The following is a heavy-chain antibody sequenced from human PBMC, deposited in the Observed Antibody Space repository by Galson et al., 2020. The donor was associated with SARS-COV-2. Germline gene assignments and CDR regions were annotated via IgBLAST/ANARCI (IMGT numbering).Heavy chain of an antibody. V-gene: IGHV3-33*01. D-gene: IGHD6-19*01. CDR1: GFTFSSYG. Sequence: GGSLRLSCAASGFTFSSYGMHWVRQAPGKGLEWVAVIWYDGSNKYYADSVKGRFTISRDNSKNTLYLQMNSLRAEDTAVYYCARDLPAAWEYCSGWYSPDDWGQGTLVTVAS. J-gene: IGHJ4*02. CDR2: IWYDGSNK. CDR3: ARDLPAAWEYCSGWYSPDD.